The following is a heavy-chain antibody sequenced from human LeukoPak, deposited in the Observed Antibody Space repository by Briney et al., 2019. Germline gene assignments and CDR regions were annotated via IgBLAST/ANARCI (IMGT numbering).Heavy chain of an antibody. CDR2: IYHSGST. Sequence: PSETLSLTCAASGYSISSGYYWGWIRQPPGQGLEWIGTIYHSGSTYYNPSLKSRVTISVDMSKNQFSLKLSSVTAADTAVYYCAVGYCSSTSCYREYFQHWGQGTLVTVSS. J-gene: IGHJ1*01. V-gene: IGHV4-38-2*01. D-gene: IGHD2-2*02. CDR3: AVGYCSSTSCYREYFQH. CDR1: GYSISSGYY.